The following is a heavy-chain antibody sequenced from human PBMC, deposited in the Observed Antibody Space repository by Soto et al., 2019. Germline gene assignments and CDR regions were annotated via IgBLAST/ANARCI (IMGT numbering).Heavy chain of an antibody. CDR1: GGSISSGDYY. V-gene: IGHV4-30-4*01. CDR2: IYYSGST. J-gene: IGHJ4*02. CDR3: AREQGYGFDY. Sequence: PSETLSLTXTVSGGSISSGDYYWSWIRQPPGKGLEWIGYIYYSGSTCYNPSLKSRVTISVDTSKNQFSLKLSSVTAADTAVYYCAREQGYGFDYWGQGTLVTVSS. D-gene: IGHD5-18*01.